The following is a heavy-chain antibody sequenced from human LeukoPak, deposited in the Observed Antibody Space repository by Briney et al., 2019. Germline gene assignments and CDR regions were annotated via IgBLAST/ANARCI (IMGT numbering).Heavy chain of an antibody. CDR3: ARDSVGYCSGGSCYADY. J-gene: IGHJ4*02. D-gene: IGHD2-15*01. CDR2: ISAYNGNP. V-gene: IGHV1-18*01. Sequence: ASVTLSCNSSGYTFSSYGISWVRQAPGQGLEWMAWISAYNGNPHYAQMLQGRVTMTTDTSTSTAYMELRSLRSDDTAVYYCARDSVGYCSGGSCYADYWGQGTLVTVSS. CDR1: GYTFSSYG.